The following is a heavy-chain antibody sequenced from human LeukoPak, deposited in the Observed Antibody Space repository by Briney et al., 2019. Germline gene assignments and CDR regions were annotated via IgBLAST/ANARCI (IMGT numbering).Heavy chain of an antibody. V-gene: IGHV1-24*01. J-gene: IGHJ4*02. CDR1: GYTLTEIS. D-gene: IGHD6-13*01. CDR3: ATPRSSSWYQATYYFDY. CDR2: FDPEDGET. Sequence: GASVKVSCKVSGYTLTEISMHWVRQAPGKGLEWLGGFDPEDGETIYAQKFQGRVTMTEDTSTDTAYMELSSLRSEDTAVYYCATPRSSSWYQATYYFDYWGQGTLVTVSS.